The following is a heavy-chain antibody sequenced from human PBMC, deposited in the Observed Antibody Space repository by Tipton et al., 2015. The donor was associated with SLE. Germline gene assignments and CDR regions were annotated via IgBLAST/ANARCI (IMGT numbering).Heavy chain of an antibody. CDR3: AGRRLMIFGHGMDV. D-gene: IGHD3/OR15-3a*01. J-gene: IGHJ6*02. V-gene: IGHV3-33*01. CDR2: IWYDGTNK. CDR1: GFTFSSYG. Sequence: SGFTFSSYGIHWVRQAPGKGLEWVAVIWYDGTNKYYADSVKGRFTISRDNSKNTLYMQMNSLSAEDTAIYYCAGRRLMIFGHGMDVWGQGTTVTVSS.